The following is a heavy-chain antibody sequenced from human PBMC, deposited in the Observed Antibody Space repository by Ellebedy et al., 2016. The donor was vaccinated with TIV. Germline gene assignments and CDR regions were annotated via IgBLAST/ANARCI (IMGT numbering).Heavy chain of an antibody. CDR1: GGSFSGYY. CDR2: INHSGST. V-gene: IGHV4-34*01. CDR3: ARIEYSSGWYDHDAFDI. Sequence: GSLRLXXAVYGGSFSGYYWSWIRQPPGKGLEWIGEINHSGSTNYNPSLKSRVTISVDTSKNQFSLKLSSVTAADTAVYYCARIEYSSGWYDHDAFDIWGQGTMVTVSS. D-gene: IGHD6-19*01. J-gene: IGHJ3*02.